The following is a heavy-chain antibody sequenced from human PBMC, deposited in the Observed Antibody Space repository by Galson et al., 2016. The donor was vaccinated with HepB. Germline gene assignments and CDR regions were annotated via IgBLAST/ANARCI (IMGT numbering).Heavy chain of an antibody. D-gene: IGHD6-13*01. V-gene: IGHV4-4*07. CDR1: EGSMSDYF. CDR2: IYSSGTS. J-gene: IGHJ4*02. CDR3: AREDRSLWYPLFDL. Sequence: ETLSLTCTVSEGSMSDYFWSWIRQPAGKGLEWIGRIYSSGTSNYNPSLKSRVTMSLDTSKNHISLRLTSVTAADTAIYSCAREDRSLWYPLFDLWGRGTLITVSP.